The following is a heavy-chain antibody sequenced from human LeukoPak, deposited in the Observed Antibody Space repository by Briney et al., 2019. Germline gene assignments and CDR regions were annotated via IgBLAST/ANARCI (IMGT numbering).Heavy chain of an antibody. CDR2: MSYDGDNK. V-gene: IGHV3-30*04. Sequence: GRSLRLSCAASGFTFSSYAMHWVRQAPGKGLEWVAVMSYDGDNKFYAASAKGRFTISRDNSKNALYLQMHSLRAEDTAVYYCARELTALLWFGELGYWGQGTLVTVSS. CDR3: ARELTALLWFGELGY. CDR1: GFTFSSYA. J-gene: IGHJ4*02. D-gene: IGHD3-10*01.